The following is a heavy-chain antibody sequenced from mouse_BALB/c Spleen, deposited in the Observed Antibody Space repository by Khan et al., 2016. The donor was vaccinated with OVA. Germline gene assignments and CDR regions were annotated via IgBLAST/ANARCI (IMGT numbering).Heavy chain of an antibody. CDR1: GFTFSSFG. V-gene: IGHV5-17*02. Sequence: EVMLVESGGGLVQPGGSRKLSCAASGFTFSSFGMHWVRQAPEKGLEWVAYISSGSTTVYYADSVKGRFTISRDNPKNTLFLQMTSLRSEDAAIYYCTGRDGLYAMDYWGQGTSVTVSS. J-gene: IGHJ4*01. D-gene: IGHD2-3*01. CDR3: TGRDGLYAMDY. CDR2: ISSGSTTV.